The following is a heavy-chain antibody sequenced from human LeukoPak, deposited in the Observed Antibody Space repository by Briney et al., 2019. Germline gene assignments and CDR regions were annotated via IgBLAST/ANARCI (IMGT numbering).Heavy chain of an antibody. CDR3: ARVPVGYSSGWYRGNYFDY. J-gene: IGHJ4*02. D-gene: IGHD6-19*01. CDR2: ISAYNGNT. Sequence: ASVKVSCKASGYTFTSYGISWVRQAPGQGLEWMGWISAYNGNTNYAQKLQGRVAMTTDTSTSTAYMELRSLRSDDTAVYYCARVPVGYSSGWYRGNYFDYWGQGALVTVSS. V-gene: IGHV1-18*01. CDR1: GYTFTSYG.